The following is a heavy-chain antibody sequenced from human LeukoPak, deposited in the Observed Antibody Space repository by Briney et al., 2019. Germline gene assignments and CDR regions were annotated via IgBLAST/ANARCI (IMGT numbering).Heavy chain of an antibody. V-gene: IGHV3-23*01. CDR1: GFTFSSYA. Sequence: GGSLRLSCAASGFTFSSYAMSWVRQAPGKGLEWVSAMSGSGGSTYYADSVKGRFTISRDNSKNTLYLQMNSLRAEDTAVYYCAKDLRYCSGGSCYLSEDYYYGMDVWGQGTTVTVSS. D-gene: IGHD2-15*01. CDR3: AKDLRYCSGGSCYLSEDYYYGMDV. CDR2: MSGSGGST. J-gene: IGHJ6*02.